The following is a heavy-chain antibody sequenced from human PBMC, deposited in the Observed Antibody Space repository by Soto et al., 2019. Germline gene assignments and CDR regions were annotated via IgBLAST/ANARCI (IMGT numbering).Heavy chain of an antibody. Sequence: SVKISCKASGGTFSSYAISWVRQAPGQGLEWMGGIIPIFGTANYAQKFQGRVTITADKSTSTAYMELSSLRSEDTAVYYCARSGPPALYYYYGMDVCGQVTTVTASS. CDR2: IIPIFGTA. CDR1: GGTFSSYA. D-gene: IGHD6-25*01. V-gene: IGHV1-69*06. CDR3: ARSGPPALYYYYGMDV. J-gene: IGHJ6*02.